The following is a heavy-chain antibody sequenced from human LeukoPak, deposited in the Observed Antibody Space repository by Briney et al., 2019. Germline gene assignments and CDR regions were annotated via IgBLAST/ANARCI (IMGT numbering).Heavy chain of an antibody. CDR1: GGSISRYY. V-gene: IGHV4-59*01. D-gene: IGHD2-2*01. J-gene: IGHJ2*01. Sequence: SETLSLTFTGSGGSISRYYWSWIRQPPGKGLGWSGYIYYSGSTNYNPSLKSRVTISVDTSKNQFSLKLSSVTAADTAVYYCARASFGEYQLLREGYFDLWGRGTLVTVSS. CDR2: IYYSGST. CDR3: ARASFGEYQLLREGYFDL.